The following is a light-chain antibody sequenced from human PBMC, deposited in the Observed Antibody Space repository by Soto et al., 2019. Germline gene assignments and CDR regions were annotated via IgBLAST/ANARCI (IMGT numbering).Light chain of an antibody. V-gene: IGKV3-15*01. CDR3: QQYNNWPLT. J-gene: IGKJ4*01. CDR2: GAS. Sequence: ELVMTQSPVTLSVSPGERDTLSCRASQSVSSNLAWYQQKPGQAPRVLIYGASTRATGIPGRFSGSGSGTEFTLTISSLQSEDFAVYYCQQYNNWPLTFGGGTKVEIK. CDR1: QSVSSN.